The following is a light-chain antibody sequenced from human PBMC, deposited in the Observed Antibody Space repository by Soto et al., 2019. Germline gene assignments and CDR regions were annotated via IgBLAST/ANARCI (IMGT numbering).Light chain of an antibody. J-gene: IGLJ2*01. CDR3: GADHGSGSNFVV. Sequence: QLVLTQPPSASASLGASVTLTCTLSSGYSNYKVDWYQQRPGKGPRFVMRVGTGGIVGSKGDGIRDRFSVLGSGLNRYLTIKNIQEEDESDYHCGADHGSGSNFVVFGGGTKVTVL. CDR1: SGYSNYK. V-gene: IGLV9-49*01. CDR2: VGTGGIVG.